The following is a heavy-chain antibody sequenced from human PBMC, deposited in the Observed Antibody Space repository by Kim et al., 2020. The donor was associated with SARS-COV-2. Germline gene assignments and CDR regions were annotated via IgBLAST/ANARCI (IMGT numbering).Heavy chain of an antibody. V-gene: IGHV1-58*02. CDR2: IVVGSGNT. J-gene: IGHJ6*02. CDR3: AAPKRMYYYDSSGYYNDYYGMDL. Sequence: SVKVSCKASGFTFTSSAMQWVRQARGQRLEWIGWIVVGSGNTNYAQKFQERVTITRDTSTSTAYMELSSLRSEDTAVYYCAAPKRMYYYDSSGYYNDYYGMDLWGQGHTVTVSS. CDR1: GFTFTSSA. D-gene: IGHD3-22*01.